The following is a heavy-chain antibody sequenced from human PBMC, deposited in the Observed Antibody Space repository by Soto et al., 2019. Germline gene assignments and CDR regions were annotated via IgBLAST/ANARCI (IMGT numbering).Heavy chain of an antibody. J-gene: IGHJ4*02. V-gene: IGHV3-53*01. CDR3: ARGLTTVVTPGY. CDR1: GFTVSDNY. Sequence: ESGGGLIQPGGSLRLSCAASGFTVSDNYMSWVRQAPGKGLEWVSIIYSGGSTYYADSVKGRFTISRDNSKNTLNLQMNSLRAEDTAVYYCARGLTTVVTPGYWGQGTLVTVSS. D-gene: IGHD4-4*01. CDR2: IYSGGST.